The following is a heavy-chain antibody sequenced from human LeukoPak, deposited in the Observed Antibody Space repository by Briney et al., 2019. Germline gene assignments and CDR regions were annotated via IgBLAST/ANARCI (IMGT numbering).Heavy chain of an antibody. CDR3: ARGYGDYEERFDP. CDR2: IIPIFGTA. Sequence: SVKVSCKASGGTFSSYAISWLRQAPGQGLEWMGRIIPIFGTANYAQKFQGRVTITTDESTSTAYMELSSLRSEDTAVYYCARGYGDYEERFDPWGQGTLVTVSS. CDR1: GGTFSSYA. D-gene: IGHD4-17*01. J-gene: IGHJ5*02. V-gene: IGHV1-69*05.